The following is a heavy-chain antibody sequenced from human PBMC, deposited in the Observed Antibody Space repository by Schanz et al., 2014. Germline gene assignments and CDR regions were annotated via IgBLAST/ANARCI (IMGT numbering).Heavy chain of an antibody. CDR1: GFTFSDYY. Sequence: QVQLVESGGGLVKPGGSLRLSCAASGFTFSDYYMNWIRQAPGKGLEWVSYISNSGYTIYYADSVKGRFTISRDNPKNSLYLQMNSLRAEDTAVYYCARHPPPYSSSPYYWYYGMDVWGQGTTVTVSS. V-gene: IGHV3-11*01. CDR2: ISNSGYTI. CDR3: ARHPPPYSSSPYYWYYGMDV. J-gene: IGHJ6*02. D-gene: IGHD6-6*01.